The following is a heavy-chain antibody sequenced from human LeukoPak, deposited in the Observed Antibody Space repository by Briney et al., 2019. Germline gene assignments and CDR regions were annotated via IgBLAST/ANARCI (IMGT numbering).Heavy chain of an antibody. D-gene: IGHD5-24*01. V-gene: IGHV3-74*01. CDR3: VTGRYYLDY. CDR1: RFSFNSNW. Sequence: GGSLRLSCAASRFSFNSNWVHWVRQAPGMGLVWVSRISSDGGSTIYADSVKGRFTISRDNAKNTLYLQMNTLRAEDTAIYYCVTGRYYLDYWGQGTLVTVSS. CDR2: ISSDGGST. J-gene: IGHJ4*02.